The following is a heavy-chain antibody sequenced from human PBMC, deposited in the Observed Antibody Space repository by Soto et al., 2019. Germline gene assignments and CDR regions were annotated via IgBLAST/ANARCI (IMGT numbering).Heavy chain of an antibody. V-gene: IGHV1-69*13. CDR3: ARDFSQAVWLDP. Sequence: SVKVSCKASGGTFSSYAISWVRQAPGQGLEWMGGIIPIFGTANYAQKFQGRVTITADESTSTAYMELSSLRSEDTAVYYCARDFSQAVWLDPWGQGTLVTVSS. CDR2: IIPIFGTA. J-gene: IGHJ5*02. CDR1: GGTFSSYA.